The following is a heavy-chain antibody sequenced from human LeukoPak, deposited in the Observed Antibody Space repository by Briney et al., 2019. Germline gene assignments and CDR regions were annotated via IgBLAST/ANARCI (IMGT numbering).Heavy chain of an antibody. J-gene: IGHJ6*03. CDR1: GGSISSYY. CDR2: IYYSGST. V-gene: IGHV4-59*01. CDR3: ARGGIAVAGTSGPYYYYYMDV. D-gene: IGHD6-19*01. Sequence: SETLSLTCTVSGGSISSYYWSWIRQPPGKGLEWIGYIYYSGSTNYNPSLKSRVTISVVTSKNQFSLKLSSVTAADTAVYYCARGGIAVAGTSGPYYYYYMDVWGKGTTVTVSS.